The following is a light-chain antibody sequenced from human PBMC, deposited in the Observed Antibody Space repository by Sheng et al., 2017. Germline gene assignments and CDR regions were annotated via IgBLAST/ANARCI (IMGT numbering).Light chain of an antibody. Sequence: QPVLTQSPSASASLGASVKLTCTLSSGHSSYAIAWHQQQPEKGPRYLMKLNSDGRHTKGDGSPSIASQAPALGRERYLTISSLQSEDEADYYCQTWGTGIQVFGGGTKVTVL. CDR2: LNSDGRH. J-gene: IGLJ2*01. CDR3: QTWGTGIQV. CDR1: SGHSSYA. V-gene: IGLV4-69*01.